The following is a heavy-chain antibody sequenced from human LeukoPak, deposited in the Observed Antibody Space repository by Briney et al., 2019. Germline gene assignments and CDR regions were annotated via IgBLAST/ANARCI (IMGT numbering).Heavy chain of an antibody. J-gene: IGHJ6*03. CDR2: ISHDEGT. V-gene: IGHV4-34*01. CDR1: GESFTDYH. Sequence: PSETLSLTCGIYGESFTDYHFNWIRQPPGKGLEWIGEISHDEGTNYSPSLKSRVTISLDTSKNQFSLKVTYVTAADTAVYYCARGKRFLYYYYMDVWGKGTTVNVSS. CDR3: ARGKRFLYYYYMDV. D-gene: IGHD3-3*01.